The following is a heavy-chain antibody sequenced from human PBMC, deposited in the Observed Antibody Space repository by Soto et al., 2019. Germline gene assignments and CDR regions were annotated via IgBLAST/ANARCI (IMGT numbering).Heavy chain of an antibody. CDR1: GFTFGDYA. CDR3: TRAHEGWIQLWVTPSGAYYYGMDV. Sequence: PGGSLRLSCTASGFTFGDYAMSWVRQAPGKGLEWVGFIRSKAYGGTTEYAASVKGRFTISRDDSKSIAYLQMNSLKTEDTAVYYCTRAHEGWIQLWVTPSGAYYYGMDVWGQGTTVTVSS. J-gene: IGHJ6*02. D-gene: IGHD5-18*01. V-gene: IGHV3-49*04. CDR2: IRSKAYGGTT.